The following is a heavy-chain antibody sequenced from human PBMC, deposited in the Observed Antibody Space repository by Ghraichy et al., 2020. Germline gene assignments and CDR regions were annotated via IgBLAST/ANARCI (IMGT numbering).Heavy chain of an antibody. V-gene: IGHV1-2*02. D-gene: IGHD2-2*02. CDR3: ARGSVGVVVVPAAIFPLLWC. CDR2: INPNSGGT. CDR1: GYTFTGYY. Sequence: ASVKVSCKASGYTFTGYYMHWVRQAPGQGLEWMGWINPNSGGTNYAQKFQGRVTMTRDTSISTAYMELSRLRSDDTAVYYCARGSVGVVVVPAAIFPLLWCWGQGTLVSVSS. J-gene: IGHJ4*02.